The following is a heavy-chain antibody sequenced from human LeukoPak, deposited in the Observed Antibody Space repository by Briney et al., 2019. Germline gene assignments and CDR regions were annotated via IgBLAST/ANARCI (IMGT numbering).Heavy chain of an antibody. CDR1: GGSISSGGYY. J-gene: IGHJ4*02. D-gene: IGHD6-19*01. Sequence: MSSETLSLTCTVSGGSISSGGYYWSWIRQHPGKGLEWIGYIYYSGSTHYNPSLKSRVTISVDTSKNQFSLKLSSVTAADTALYYCAREKAVAGLFGYWGQGTLVTVSS. V-gene: IGHV4-31*03. CDR3: AREKAVAGLFGY. CDR2: IYYSGST.